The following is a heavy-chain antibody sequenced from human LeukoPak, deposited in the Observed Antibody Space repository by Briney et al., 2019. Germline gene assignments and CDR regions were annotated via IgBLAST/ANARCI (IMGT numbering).Heavy chain of an antibody. CDR3: ARGGIAAAANWFDP. J-gene: IGHJ5*02. Sequence: GASVKVSCKASGGTFSSYAISWVRQAPGQGLKWMGRIIPILGIANYAQKFQGRVTITADKSTSTAYMELSSLRSEDTAVYYCARGGIAAAANWFDPWGQGTLVTVSS. D-gene: IGHD6-13*01. CDR2: IIPILGIA. CDR1: GGTFSSYA. V-gene: IGHV1-69*04.